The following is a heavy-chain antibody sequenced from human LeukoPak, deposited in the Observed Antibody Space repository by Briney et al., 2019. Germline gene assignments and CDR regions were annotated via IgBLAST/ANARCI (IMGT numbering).Heavy chain of an antibody. CDR3: AREGTFGESNSLDY. V-gene: IGHV3-11*01. J-gene: IGHJ4*02. Sequence: GGSLRLSCAASGFTFSDYYMSWIRQAPGKGLEWVSYISSSGSTIYYADSVKGRFTISRDNAKNSLYLQMNSLRAEDTAMYYCAREGTFGESNSLDYWGQGTLVTVSS. CDR2: ISSSGSTI. CDR1: GFTFSDYY. D-gene: IGHD3-10*01.